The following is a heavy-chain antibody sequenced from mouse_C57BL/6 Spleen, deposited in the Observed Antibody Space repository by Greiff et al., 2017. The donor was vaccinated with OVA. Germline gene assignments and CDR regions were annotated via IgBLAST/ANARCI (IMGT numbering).Heavy chain of an antibody. D-gene: IGHD2-5*01. CDR3: SKPYNSDYEVFDY. CDR2: IDPEDGET. J-gene: IGHJ2*01. CDR1: GFTIKDYY. V-gene: IGHV14-2*01. Sequence: VQLQQSGAELVKPGASVKLSCTASGFTIKDYYMHWVKQRTEQGLEWIGRIDPEDGETNYDPKFKGKATITADTSSNTAYLQPRSLTSEDTAVYYGSKPYNSDYEVFDYWGQGTTLTVSA.